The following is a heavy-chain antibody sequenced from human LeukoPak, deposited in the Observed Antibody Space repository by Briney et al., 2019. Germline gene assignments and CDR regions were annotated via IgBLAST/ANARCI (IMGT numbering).Heavy chain of an antibody. Sequence: GGSLRLSCAASGVPFNHYSLDWVRQPPGKGLEWISYISASGRTTYYADSVKGRFTISRDHATLYLHMDTLRSEDTALYYCASQSSSSSTRAPDFWGLGNLVTVSS. D-gene: IGHD6-6*01. CDR2: ISASGRTT. J-gene: IGHJ4*02. V-gene: IGHV3-48*01. CDR1: GVPFNHYS. CDR3: ASQSSSSSTRAPDF.